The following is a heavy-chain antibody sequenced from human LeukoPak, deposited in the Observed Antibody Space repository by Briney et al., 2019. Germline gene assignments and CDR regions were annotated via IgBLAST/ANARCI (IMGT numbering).Heavy chain of an antibody. CDR1: GFTFSSYW. J-gene: IGHJ6*02. CDR3: SKERPFLGIPASKARNFFYFFGMDV. V-gene: IGHV3-7*03. D-gene: IGHD2-2*01. Sequence: GGSLRLSCAASGFTFSSYWMSWVRQAPGKGLEWVANIKQDGSEKYYVDSVKGRFTVSRDNAKNSLYLQMNSLRAEDTAVYYCSKERPFLGIPASKARNFFYFFGMDVWGQGTTVTVSS. CDR2: IKQDGSEK.